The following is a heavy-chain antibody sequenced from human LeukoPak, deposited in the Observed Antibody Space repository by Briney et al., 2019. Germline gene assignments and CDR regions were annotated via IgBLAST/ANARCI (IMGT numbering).Heavy chain of an antibody. J-gene: IGHJ5*02. D-gene: IGHD2-2*01. CDR2: INSDGSST. CDR3: ARGGFALNVPVVGLNWFDP. V-gene: IGHV3-74*03. CDR1: AFTFGNYW. Sequence: PGGSLRLSCAASAFTFGNYWMHWVRQAPGKGLVWVSRINSDGSSTTYARSVKGRFTISRDNAKNTLYLQMNSLRAEDTAVYYCARGGFALNVPVVGLNWFDPWGQGTLVTVSS.